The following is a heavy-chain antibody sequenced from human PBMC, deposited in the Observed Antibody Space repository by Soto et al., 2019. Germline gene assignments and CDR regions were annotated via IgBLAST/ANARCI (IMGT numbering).Heavy chain of an antibody. Sequence: ASVKVSCKASGYTFTGYYMHWVRQAPGQGLEWMGWINPNSGGTNYAQKFQGWVTMTRDTSISTAYMELSRLRSDDTAVYYCEMSDSSKGDAFDIWGQGTMVTVSS. D-gene: IGHD3-22*01. J-gene: IGHJ3*02. CDR1: GYTFTGYY. CDR2: INPNSGGT. V-gene: IGHV1-2*04. CDR3: EMSDSSKGDAFDI.